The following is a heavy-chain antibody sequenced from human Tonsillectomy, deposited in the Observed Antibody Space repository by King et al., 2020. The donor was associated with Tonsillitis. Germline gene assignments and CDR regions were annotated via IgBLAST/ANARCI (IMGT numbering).Heavy chain of an antibody. V-gene: IGHV4-30-2*01. J-gene: IGHJ3*02. D-gene: IGHD2-15*01. CDR3: AGGGPGDAFDI. CDR1: GDSISSGGYS. Sequence: LQLQESGSGLVRPSQTLSVTCTVSGDSISSGGYSWSWIRQPPGKGLEWLGYIYQSGTTNYSPSLKSRVTISADKSNNQFSLRLTSVTAADTAVYYCAGGGPGDAFDIWGQGTMVTVSS. CDR2: IYQSGTT.